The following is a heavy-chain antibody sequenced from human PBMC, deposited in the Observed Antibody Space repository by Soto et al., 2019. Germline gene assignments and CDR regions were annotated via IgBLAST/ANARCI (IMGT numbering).Heavy chain of an antibody. CDR1: GFTFSDYY. CDR3: VRDRLLRFLEWFPRGSNWFDP. Sequence: GGSLRLSCAASGFTFSDYYMSWIRQAPGKGLEWVSYISSSGSTIYYADSVKGRFTISRDNAKNSLYLQMNSLRAEDTAVYYCVRDRLLRFLEWFPRGSNWFDPWGQGTLVTVSS. D-gene: IGHD3-3*01. CDR2: ISSSGSTI. J-gene: IGHJ5*02. V-gene: IGHV3-11*01.